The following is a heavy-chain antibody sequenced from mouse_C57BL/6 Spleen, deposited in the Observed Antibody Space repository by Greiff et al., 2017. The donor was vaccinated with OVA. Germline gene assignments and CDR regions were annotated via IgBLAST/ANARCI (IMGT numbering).Heavy chain of an antibody. CDR2: INPNNGGT. J-gene: IGHJ1*03. D-gene: IGHD1-1*01. CDR3: ARDTVGGYWYFDV. V-gene: IGHV1-22*01. CDR1: GYTFTDYN. Sequence: VQLKESGPELVKPGASVKMSCKASGYTFTDYNMHWVKQSHGKSLEWIGYINPNNGGTSYNQKFKGKATLTVNKSSSTAYMELRSLTSEDSAVYYCARDTVGGYWYFDVWGTGTTVTVSS.